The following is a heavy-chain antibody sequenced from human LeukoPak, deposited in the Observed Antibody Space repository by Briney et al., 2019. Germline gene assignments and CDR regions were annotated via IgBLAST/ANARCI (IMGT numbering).Heavy chain of an antibody. CDR2: ISSSSSYI. CDR3: AREWKEDDFWSGYYTGVDY. D-gene: IGHD3-3*01. Sequence: GGSLRLSCAVSGFTFSSYSMNWVRQAPGKGLEWVTSISSSSSYIYYADSVKGRFTISRDNAKNSLYLQMNSLRAEDTAVYYCAREWKEDDFWSGYYTGVDYWGQGTLVTVSS. V-gene: IGHV3-21*01. J-gene: IGHJ4*02. CDR1: GFTFSSYS.